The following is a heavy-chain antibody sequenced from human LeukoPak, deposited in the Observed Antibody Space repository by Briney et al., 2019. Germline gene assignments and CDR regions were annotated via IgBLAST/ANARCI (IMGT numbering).Heavy chain of an antibody. D-gene: IGHD3-10*01. V-gene: IGHV3-30*04. J-gene: IGHJ5*02. CDR1: GFTFSNYA. CDR2: ISYDGSNQ. CDR3: ARDRGRGYYGSGSHNWFDP. Sequence: GGSLRLSCAASGFTFSNYAMHWVRQAPGKGLEWVAVISYDGSNQYYTDSVRGRFTISGHSSKNTLYLQMTSLRAEDTAVYYCARDRGRGYYGSGSHNWFDPWGQGTLVTVSS.